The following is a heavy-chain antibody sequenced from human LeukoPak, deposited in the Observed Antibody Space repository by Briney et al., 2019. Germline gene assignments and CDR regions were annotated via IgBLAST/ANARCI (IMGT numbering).Heavy chain of an antibody. D-gene: IGHD3-10*01. V-gene: IGHV4-59*01. CDR2: IYYSGST. CDR3: ARASSPTPQNGMDV. J-gene: IGHJ6*02. Sequence: SETLSLTCTVSGGSISSYYWSWIRQPPGKGLEWIGYIYYSGSTNYNPSLKSRVTIPVDTSKNQFSLKLSSVTAADTAVYYCARASSPTPQNGMDVWGQGTTVTVSS. CDR1: GGSISSYY.